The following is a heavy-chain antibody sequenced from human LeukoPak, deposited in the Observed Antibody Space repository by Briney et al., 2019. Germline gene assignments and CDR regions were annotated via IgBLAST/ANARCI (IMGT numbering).Heavy chain of an antibody. Sequence: SETLSLTCTVSGGSISSYYWSWIRQPPGKGLEWIGYIYYSGRTNYNPSLKSRVTISVDTSKNQFSRKLSSVTAADTAVYYCARTVREPRGGHCSGGSCYHPWMVWFDPWGQGTLVTVSS. V-gene: IGHV4-59*08. J-gene: IGHJ5*02. CDR3: ARTVREPRGGHCSGGSCYHPWMVWFDP. CDR1: GGSISSYY. D-gene: IGHD2-15*01. CDR2: IYYSGRT.